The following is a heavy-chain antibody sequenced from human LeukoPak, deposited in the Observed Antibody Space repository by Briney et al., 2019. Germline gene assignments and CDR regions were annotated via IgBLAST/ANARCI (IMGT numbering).Heavy chain of an antibody. CDR2: IYHSGST. J-gene: IGHJ4*02. CDR3: ARVEYSSSFPPYYFDY. CDR1: GYSISSGYY. Sequence: SETLSLTCTVSGYSISSGYYWGWIRPPPGKGLEWIGRIYHSGSTYYNPSLKSRVTISVDTSKNQFSLKLSSVTAADTAVYYCARVEYSSSFPPYYFDYWGQGTLVTVSS. V-gene: IGHV4-38-2*02. D-gene: IGHD6-6*01.